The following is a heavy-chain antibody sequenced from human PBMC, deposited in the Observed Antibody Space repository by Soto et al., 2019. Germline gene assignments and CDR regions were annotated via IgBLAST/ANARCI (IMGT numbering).Heavy chain of an antibody. V-gene: IGHV4-59*01. D-gene: IGHD4-17*01. CDR2: IYYSGST. CDR3: ASYGGNSAYSFDY. J-gene: IGHJ4*02. Sequence: QVQLQESGPGLVKPSETLSLTCTVSGGSISSYYWSWIRQPPGKGLECIGYIYYSGSTNYNPSLKSRDTISVDTSKNQFSLKLSSVTAADTAVYYCASYGGNSAYSFDYWGQGTLVTVSS. CDR1: GGSISSYY.